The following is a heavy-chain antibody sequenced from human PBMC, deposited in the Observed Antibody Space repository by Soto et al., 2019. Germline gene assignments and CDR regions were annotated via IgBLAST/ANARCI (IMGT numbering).Heavy chain of an antibody. D-gene: IGHD6-13*01. CDR2: ISWNSGSI. V-gene: IGHV3-9*01. Sequence: VQLVESGGGLVQPGRSLRLSCAASGFTFDDYAMHWVRQAPGKGLEWVSGISWNSGSIGYADSVKGRFTISRDNAKNSLYLQMNSLRAEDTALYYCAKDRIAAAGTSRGGYMDVWGKGTTVTVSS. CDR1: GFTFDDYA. CDR3: AKDRIAAAGTSRGGYMDV. J-gene: IGHJ6*03.